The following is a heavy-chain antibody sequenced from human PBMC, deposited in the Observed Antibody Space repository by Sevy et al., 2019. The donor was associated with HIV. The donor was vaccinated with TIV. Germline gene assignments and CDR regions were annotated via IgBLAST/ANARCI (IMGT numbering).Heavy chain of an antibody. CDR3: ARERITMIVVVITSFGMDV. D-gene: IGHD3-22*01. V-gene: IGHV1-69*13. J-gene: IGHJ6*02. CDR2: IIPIFGTA. Sequence: ASVKVSCKASGGTFSSYAISWVRQAPGQGLEWMGGIIPIFGTANYAQKFQGRVTITADESTSTAYMELSSLRSEDTAVYYCARERITMIVVVITSFGMDVWGQGTTVTVSS. CDR1: GGTFSSYA.